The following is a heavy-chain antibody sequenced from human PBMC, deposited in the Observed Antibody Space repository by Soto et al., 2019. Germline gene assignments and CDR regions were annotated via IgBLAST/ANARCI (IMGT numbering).Heavy chain of an antibody. CDR1: GGSISSGGYY. Sequence: QVQLQESGPGLVKPSQTLSLTCTVSGGSISSGGYYWSWIRQHPGKGLEWIGYIYYSGSTYYNPSLKSRVTISVDTSKNQCSLKLSSVTAADTAVYDCARRATQVTYPDYWGQGTLVTVSS. CDR2: IYYSGST. V-gene: IGHV4-31*03. CDR3: ARRATQVTYPDY. J-gene: IGHJ4*02. D-gene: IGHD2-21*02.